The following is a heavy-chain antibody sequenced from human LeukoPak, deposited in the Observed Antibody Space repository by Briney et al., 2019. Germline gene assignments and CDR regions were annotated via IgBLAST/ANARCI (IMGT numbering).Heavy chain of an antibody. CDR2: INSDGTTT. Sequence: GGSLRLSCAASGFTFSNNWMHWVRQVPGKGLVWVSRINSDGTTTTCADSVKGRFTISRDNAKNTLYLQMNSLRAGDTAVYYCARLRWSLSELDSCGQGALVIVS. V-gene: IGHV3-74*01. D-gene: IGHD2-21*02. CDR3: ARLRWSLSELDS. J-gene: IGHJ4*02. CDR1: GFTFSNNW.